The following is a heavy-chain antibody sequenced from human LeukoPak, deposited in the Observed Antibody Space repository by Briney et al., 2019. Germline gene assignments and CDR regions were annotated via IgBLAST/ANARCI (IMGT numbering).Heavy chain of an antibody. J-gene: IGHJ5*01. CDR2: IHYSGNT. CDR1: GGSISSSAYY. CDR3: ARHPAQNIWFDS. D-gene: IGHD2/OR15-2a*01. Sequence: PSETLSLTCTVSGGSISSSAYYWDWIRQPPGKGLEWIGNIHYSGNTCYVPSLRGRVTMSVDTSKNQFSLKLSSVTAADTAVYYCARHPAQNIWFDSWGLGILVTFSS. V-gene: IGHV4-39*01.